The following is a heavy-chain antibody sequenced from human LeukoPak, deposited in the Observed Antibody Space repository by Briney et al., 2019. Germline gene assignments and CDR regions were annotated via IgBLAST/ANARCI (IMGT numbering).Heavy chain of an antibody. V-gene: IGHV1-2*06. CDR1: GYTFTGYY. J-gene: IGHJ4*02. Sequence: ASVKVSFTASGYTFTGYYMHWVRQAPGQGLEWMGRINPNSGGTNYAQKFQGRVTMTRDTSISTAYMELSRLRSDDTAVYYCARRYYYGSGASLDYWGQGTLVTVSS. CDR2: INPNSGGT. CDR3: ARRYYYGSGASLDY. D-gene: IGHD3-10*01.